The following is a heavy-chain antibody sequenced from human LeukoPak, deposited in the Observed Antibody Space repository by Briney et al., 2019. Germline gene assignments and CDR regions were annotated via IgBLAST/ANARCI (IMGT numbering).Heavy chain of an antibody. CDR3: AREGADCSSTSCFLDY. Sequence: SETLSLTCTVSGGSISSSSYYWGWIRQPPGKGLEWIGSIYYSGSTYYNPSLKSRVTISVDTSKNQFSLKLSSVTAADTAVYYCAREGADCSSTSCFLDYWGQGTLVTVSS. CDR2: IYYSGST. CDR1: GGSISSSSYY. D-gene: IGHD2-2*01. J-gene: IGHJ4*02. V-gene: IGHV4-39*02.